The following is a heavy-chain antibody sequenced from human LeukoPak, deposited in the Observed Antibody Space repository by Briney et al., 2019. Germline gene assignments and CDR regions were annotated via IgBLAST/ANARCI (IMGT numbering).Heavy chain of an antibody. Sequence: GGSLRLSCAASGFTFSSYAMSWVRQAPGKGLEWVSAISGSGGGTYYADSVKGRFTISRDNSKNTLYLQMNSLRAEDTAVYYCAKPTYYYGSGSSGRVWEWFDPWGQGTLVTVSS. CDR3: AKPTYYYGSGSSGRVWEWFDP. D-gene: IGHD3-10*01. CDR2: ISGSGGGT. J-gene: IGHJ5*02. V-gene: IGHV3-23*01. CDR1: GFTFSSYA.